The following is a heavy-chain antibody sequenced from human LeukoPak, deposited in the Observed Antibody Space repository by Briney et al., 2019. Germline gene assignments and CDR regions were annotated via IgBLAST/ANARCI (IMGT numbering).Heavy chain of an antibody. V-gene: IGHV3-21*01. CDR2: ISSSGSYV. J-gene: IGHJ4*02. D-gene: IGHD2-2*01. CDR3: ARGRGDCSSTSCREGYFDY. Sequence: GGSLRLSCAASGFTFRNNNMNWVRQAPGKGLEWVSSISSSGSYVYYADSVKGRFTISRDNAKNSLYLQMNSLRGEDTAVYYCARGRGDCSSTSCREGYFDYWGQGTLVTASS. CDR1: GFTFRNNN.